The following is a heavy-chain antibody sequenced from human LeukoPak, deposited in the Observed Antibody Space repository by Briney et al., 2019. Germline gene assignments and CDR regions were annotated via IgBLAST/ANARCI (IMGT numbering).Heavy chain of an antibody. CDR1: GFTFSSYS. Sequence: GGSLRLSCAASGFTFSSYSINWVRQAPGKGLEWVSYISSSSSTIYYADSVKGRFTISRDNAKNSLYLQMNSLRAEDTAVYYCARADYGVGAFDIWGQGTMVTVSS. CDR3: ARADYGVGAFDI. J-gene: IGHJ3*02. V-gene: IGHV3-48*01. D-gene: IGHD3-16*01. CDR2: ISSSSSTI.